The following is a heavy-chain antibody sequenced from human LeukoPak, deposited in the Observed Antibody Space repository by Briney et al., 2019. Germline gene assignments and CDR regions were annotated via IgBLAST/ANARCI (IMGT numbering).Heavy chain of an antibody. CDR3: AKDKGSSWYYFDY. CDR1: GFTFSSYG. V-gene: IGHV3-30*18. J-gene: IGHJ4*02. D-gene: IGHD6-13*01. CDR2: ISYDGSNK. Sequence: GGSLRLSCAASGFTFSSYGMHWVRQAPGKGLEWVAVISYDGSNKYYADSVKGRFTISRDNSKNTLYLQMNSLRAEDTAVYYCAKDKGSSWYYFDYWGQGTLVTVSS.